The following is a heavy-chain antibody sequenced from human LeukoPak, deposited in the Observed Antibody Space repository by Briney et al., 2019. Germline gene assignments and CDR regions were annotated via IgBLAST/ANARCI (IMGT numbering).Heavy chain of an antibody. CDR2: ICPDGTVT. CDR3: VRDFRSADY. V-gene: IGHV3-74*01. J-gene: IGHJ4*02. CDR1: GFTFSNYW. Sequence: GGSLRLSCVASGFTFSNYWMLWVRQAPGKGPMWVSRICPDGTVTNYADSVKARFIISRDNARNTVYLQMNSLRVEDTAVYYCVRDFRSADYWGQGTLVTVSS.